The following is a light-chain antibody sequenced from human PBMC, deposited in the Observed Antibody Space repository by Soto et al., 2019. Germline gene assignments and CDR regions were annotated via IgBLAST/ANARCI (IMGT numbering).Light chain of an antibody. CDR1: QGMSSY. V-gene: IGKV1-8*01. CDR3: QQYYRYPFT. Sequence: AIRMTQSPSSLSASTGARVTITCRASQGMSSYLAWYQQKPGKAPKLLIYAASTLQSGVPSRFSGSGSWTDFTRTISCLQSEDFATYYCQQYYRYPFTFGPGTKVDIK. J-gene: IGKJ3*01. CDR2: AAS.